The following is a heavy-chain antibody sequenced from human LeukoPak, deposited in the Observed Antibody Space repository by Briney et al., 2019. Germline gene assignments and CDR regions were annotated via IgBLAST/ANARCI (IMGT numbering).Heavy chain of an antibody. Sequence: PGGSLRLSCAASGFIFNNFAMSWVRQAPGKGPEWVSGISGSGTSPYYADSVKGRFTISRDNSKNTVYLQMNSLRVEDTAVYYCAKSLRYSSGCHHFDYWGQGTLVTVSS. CDR2: ISGSGTSP. J-gene: IGHJ4*02. CDR1: GFIFNNFA. D-gene: IGHD6-19*01. V-gene: IGHV3-23*01. CDR3: AKSLRYSSGCHHFDY.